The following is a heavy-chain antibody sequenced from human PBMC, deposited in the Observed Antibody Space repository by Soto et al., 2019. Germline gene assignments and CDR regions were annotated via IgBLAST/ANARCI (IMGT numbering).Heavy chain of an antibody. V-gene: IGHV4-4*02. CDR3: ARDFGYSYGIDY. Sequence: SETLSLTCAVYCFSIGSINWWSLVNHPPGKGLEWIGEIYHSGSTNYNPSLKSRVTISVDKSKNQFSLKLSSVTAADTAVYYCARDFGYSYGIDYWGQGTLVTVS. D-gene: IGHD5-18*01. CDR2: IYHSGST. J-gene: IGHJ4*02. CDR1: CFSIGSINW.